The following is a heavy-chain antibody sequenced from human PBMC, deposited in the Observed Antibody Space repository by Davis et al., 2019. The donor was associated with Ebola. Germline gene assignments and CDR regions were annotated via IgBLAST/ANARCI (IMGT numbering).Heavy chain of an antibody. CDR1: GFTFSSYG. Sequence: PGGSLRLSCAASGFTFSSYGMHWVRQAPGKGLEWVAVICYDGSNKYYADSVKGRFTISRDNSKNTLYLQMNSLRAEDTAVYYCARCYGAGSYYYYYGMDVWGQGTTVTVSS. D-gene: IGHD3-10*01. J-gene: IGHJ6*02. CDR3: ARCYGAGSYYYYYGMDV. CDR2: ICYDGSNK. V-gene: IGHV3-33*01.